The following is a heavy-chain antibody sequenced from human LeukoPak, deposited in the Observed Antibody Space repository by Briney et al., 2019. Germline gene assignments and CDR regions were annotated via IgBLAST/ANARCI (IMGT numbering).Heavy chain of an antibody. CDR1: GGSISSSGYY. CDR2: VYYSGST. D-gene: IGHD4-17*01. Sequence: PSETLSLTCTVSGGSISSSGYYWGWIRQPPGKGLKWIGNVYYSGSTYYNPSLKSRVTISVDTSKNQFSLKLSSVTAADTAVYYCARHDYGAKWFDPWGQGTLVTVSS. J-gene: IGHJ5*02. CDR3: ARHDYGAKWFDP. V-gene: IGHV4-39*01.